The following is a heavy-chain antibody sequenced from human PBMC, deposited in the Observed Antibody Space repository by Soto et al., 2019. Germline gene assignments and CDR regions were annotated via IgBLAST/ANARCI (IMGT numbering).Heavy chain of an antibody. CDR3: ARGKKYNWNYVQYYYYGMDV. Sequence: PSETLSLTCAVYGGSFSGYYWSWIRQPPGKGLEWIGEINHSGSTNYNPSLKSRVTISVDTSKNQFSLKLSSVTAADTAVYYCARGKKYNWNYVQYYYYGMDVWGQGTTVTVSS. J-gene: IGHJ6*02. CDR1: GGSFSGYY. D-gene: IGHD1-7*01. CDR2: INHSGST. V-gene: IGHV4-34*01.